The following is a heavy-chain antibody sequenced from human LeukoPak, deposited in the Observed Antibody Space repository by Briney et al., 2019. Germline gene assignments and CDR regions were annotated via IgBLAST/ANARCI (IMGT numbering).Heavy chain of an antibody. J-gene: IGHJ4*02. D-gene: IGHD6-19*01. V-gene: IGHV5-51*01. CDR3: ARVAVAGSRHLNNLDY. CDR2: IYPGDSDT. Sequence: GESLQISCKGSGYSFTSYWIGWVRQMPGKGLEWMGIIYPGDSDTRYSPSFQGQVTISADKSISTAYLQWSSLKASDTAMYYCARVAVAGSRHLNNLDYWGQGTLVTVSS. CDR1: GYSFTSYW.